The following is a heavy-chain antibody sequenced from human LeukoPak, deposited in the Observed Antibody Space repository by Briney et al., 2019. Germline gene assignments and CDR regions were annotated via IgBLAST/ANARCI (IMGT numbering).Heavy chain of an antibody. CDR2: IYYSGST. D-gene: IGHD3-16*02. Sequence: SETLSLTCTVSGGSISSSSYYWGWIRQPPGKGLEWIGSIYYSGSTYYNPSLKSRVTISVDASKNQFSLKLSSVTAADTAVYYCARDMFSTFGGVIVPGYWGQGTLVTVSS. V-gene: IGHV4-39*07. CDR3: ARDMFSTFGGVIVPGY. J-gene: IGHJ4*02. CDR1: GGSISSSSYY.